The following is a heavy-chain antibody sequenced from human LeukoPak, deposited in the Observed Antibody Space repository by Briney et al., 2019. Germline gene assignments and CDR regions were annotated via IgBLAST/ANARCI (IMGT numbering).Heavy chain of an antibody. J-gene: IGHJ6*03. CDR3: ARDDSMGGNNYYYMDV. D-gene: IGHD1-26*01. V-gene: IGHV1-2*02. Sequence: ASVKVSCKASGYTFTGYYMHWVRQAPGQGLEWMGWINPNSGGTNYAQKFQGRVTMTRDTSISTAYMELSRLRSDDTAVYYCARDDSMGGNNYYYMDVWGKGTTVTISS. CDR2: INPNSGGT. CDR1: GYTFTGYY.